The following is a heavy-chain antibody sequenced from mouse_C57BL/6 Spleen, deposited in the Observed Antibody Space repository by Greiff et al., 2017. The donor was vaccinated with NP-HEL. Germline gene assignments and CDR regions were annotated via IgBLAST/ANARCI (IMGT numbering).Heavy chain of an antibody. CDR3: ARGRYGDYDGLDY. V-gene: IGHV1-26*01. D-gene: IGHD2-4*01. Sequence: VQLQQSGPELVKPGASVKISCKASGYTFTDYYMNWVKQSHGKSLEWIGDINPNNGGTSYNQKFKGKATLTVDKSSSTAYMELRSLTSEDSAVYYCARGRYGDYDGLDYWGQGTTLTVSS. CDR1: GYTFTDYY. CDR2: INPNNGGT. J-gene: IGHJ2*01.